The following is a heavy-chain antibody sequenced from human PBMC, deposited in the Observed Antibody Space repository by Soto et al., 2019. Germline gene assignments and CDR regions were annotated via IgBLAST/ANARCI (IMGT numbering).Heavy chain of an antibody. CDR1: GGSFSGYY. V-gene: IGHV4-34*01. J-gene: IGHJ4*02. CDR3: ARTRMLLPLINKYYFDY. Sequence: SETLSLTCAVYGGSFSGYYWSWIRQPPGKGLEWIGEINHSGSTNYNPSLKSRVTISVDTSKNQFSLKLSSVTAADTAVYYCARTRMLLPLINKYYFDYWGQGTLVTVSS. CDR2: INHSGST. D-gene: IGHD3-16*01.